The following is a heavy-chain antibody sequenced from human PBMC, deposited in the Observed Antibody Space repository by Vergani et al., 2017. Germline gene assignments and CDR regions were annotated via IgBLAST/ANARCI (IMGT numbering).Heavy chain of an antibody. Sequence: QVQLQESGPGLVKPSETLSLTCTVSGGSISSYYWSWIRQPPGQGLEWIGYIDYSGSTNYNPSLKSRVTISVDTSKNQFSLKLSSVTDADTAAYDYARDQGKAGAGTGGYDYYYDGMDVWGQGTTVTVSS. CDR1: GGSISSYY. V-gene: IGHV4-59*01. J-gene: IGHJ6*02. D-gene: IGHD6-19*01. CDR2: IDYSGST. CDR3: ARDQGKAGAGTGGYDYYYDGMDV.